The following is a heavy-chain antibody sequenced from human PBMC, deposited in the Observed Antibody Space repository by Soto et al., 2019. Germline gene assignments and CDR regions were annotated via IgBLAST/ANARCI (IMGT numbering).Heavy chain of an antibody. CDR1: GGSISSSSYY. V-gene: IGHV4-39*01. CDR2: IYYSGST. Sequence: PSETLSLTCTVSGGSISSSSYYWGWIRQPPGKGLEWIGSIYYSGSTYYNPSLKSRVTISVDTSKNQFSLKLSSVTAADTAVYYCARTYYYDSSGLGYWGQGTLVTVS. D-gene: IGHD3-22*01. J-gene: IGHJ4*02. CDR3: ARTYYYDSSGLGY.